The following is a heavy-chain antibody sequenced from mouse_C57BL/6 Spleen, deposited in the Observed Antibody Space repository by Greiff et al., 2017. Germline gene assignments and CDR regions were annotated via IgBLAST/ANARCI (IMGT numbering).Heavy chain of an antibody. Sequence: VQLQQPGAELVRPGSSVKLSCKASGYTFTSYWMHWVKQRPIQGLEWIGNIDPSDSETHYNQKFKDKATLTVDKSSSTAYMQLSSLTSEDSAVYYCVRQEPTGRFAYWGQGTLVTVSA. V-gene: IGHV1-52*01. CDR2: IDPSDSET. CDR3: VRQEPTGRFAY. D-gene: IGHD4-1*02. CDR1: GYTFTSYW. J-gene: IGHJ3*01.